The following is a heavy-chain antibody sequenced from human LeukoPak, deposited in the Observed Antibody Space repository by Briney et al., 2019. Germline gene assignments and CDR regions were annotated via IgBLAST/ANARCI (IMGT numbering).Heavy chain of an antibody. Sequence: GGSLRLSCAASGFTFSSYSMNWVRQAPGKGLEWVSSISSSSSSYIYYADSVKGRFTISRDNAKNSLYLQMNSLRAEDTAVYYCAREGSRYLSSSSGDYWGQGTLVTVSS. CDR2: ISSSSSSYI. CDR1: GFTFSSYS. D-gene: IGHD6-6*01. CDR3: AREGSRYLSSSSGDY. J-gene: IGHJ4*02. V-gene: IGHV3-21*01.